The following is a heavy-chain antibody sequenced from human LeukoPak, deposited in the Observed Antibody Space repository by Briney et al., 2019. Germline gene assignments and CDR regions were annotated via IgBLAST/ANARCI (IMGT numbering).Heavy chain of an antibody. CDR1: GYTLTELS. CDR3: ARDGGEKSFDS. D-gene: IGHD2-15*01. V-gene: IGHV1-2*02. J-gene: IGHJ4*02. CDR2: INPNNGDT. Sequence: ASVKVSCKVSGYTLTELSIHWVRQAPGQGLEWMGWINPNNGDTNYAQKFQGRVTMTRDTSIRTAYMELNRLRSDDTAIYYCARDGGEKSFDSWGQGALVTVSS.